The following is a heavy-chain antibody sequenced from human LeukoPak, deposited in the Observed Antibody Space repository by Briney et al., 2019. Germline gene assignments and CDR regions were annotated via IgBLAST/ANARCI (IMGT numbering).Heavy chain of an antibody. V-gene: IGHV3-30*14. CDR2: ISYDGSNK. CDR1: GFTFSSYA. J-gene: IGHJ6*03. Sequence: RGSLRLSCAASGFTFSSYAMHWVRQAPGKGLEWVAVISYDGSNKYYADSVKGRFTISRDNSKNTLYLQMNNLRVDDTAVYYCARSLRVRGVPDYMDVWGKGTTVTVSS. D-gene: IGHD3-10*01. CDR3: ARSLRVRGVPDYMDV.